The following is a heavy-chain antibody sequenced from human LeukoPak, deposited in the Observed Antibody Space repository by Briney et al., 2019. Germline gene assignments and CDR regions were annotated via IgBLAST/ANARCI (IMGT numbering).Heavy chain of an antibody. Sequence: GGSLRLSCAASGFTFSDYYMSWIRQAPGKGLEWVSYVSSSGSTIYYADSVKGRFTISRDNAKNSLYLQMNSLRAEDTAVYYCARDLGYYYGSGSYISDYYFDYWGQGTLVTVSS. CDR3: ARDLGYYYGSGSYISDYYFDY. V-gene: IGHV3-11*01. D-gene: IGHD3-10*01. J-gene: IGHJ4*02. CDR1: GFTFSDYY. CDR2: VSSSGSTI.